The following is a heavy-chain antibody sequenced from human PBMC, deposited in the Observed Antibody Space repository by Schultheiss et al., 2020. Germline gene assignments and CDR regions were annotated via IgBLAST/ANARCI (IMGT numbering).Heavy chain of an antibody. CDR2: INHSGST. J-gene: IGHJ6*02. V-gene: IGHV4-34*01. D-gene: IGHD5-18*01. CDR1: GGSFSGYY. CDR3: AAGAMDPYYYYGMDV. Sequence: SQPLSLTCAVYGGSFSGYYWSWIRQPPGKGLEWIGEINHSGSTNYNPSLKSRVTIAVDTSKNQFSLKLSSVTAADTAVYYCAAGAMDPYYYYGMDVWGQGTTVTVSS.